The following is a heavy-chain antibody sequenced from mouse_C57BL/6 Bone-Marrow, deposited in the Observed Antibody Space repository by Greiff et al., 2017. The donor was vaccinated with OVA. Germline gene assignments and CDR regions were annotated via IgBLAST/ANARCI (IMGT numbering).Heavy chain of an antibody. CDR2: ISDGGSYT. D-gene: IGHD2-4*01. J-gene: IGHJ4*01. CDR1: GFTFSSYA. Sequence: DVKLVESGGGLVKPGGSLKLSCAASGFTFSSYAMSWVRQTPEKRLEWVATISDGGSYTYYPDNVKGRFTISRDNAKNNLYLQMSHLKSEDTAMYYCAREGDYDDGDVSYAMDYWGQGTSVTVSS. CDR3: AREGDYDDGDVSYAMDY. V-gene: IGHV5-4*01.